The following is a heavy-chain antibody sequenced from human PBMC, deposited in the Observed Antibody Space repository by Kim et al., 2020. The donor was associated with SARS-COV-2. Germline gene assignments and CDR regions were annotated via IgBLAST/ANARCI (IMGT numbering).Heavy chain of an antibody. V-gene: IGHV3-21*01. CDR1: GFTFSSYS. Sequence: GGSLRLSCAASGFTFSSYSMNWVRQAPGKGLEWVSSISSSSSYIYYADSVKGRFTISRDNAKNSLYLQMNSLRAEDTAVYYCAREGAWDQLPFYWGQGTLVTVSS. CDR2: ISSSSSYI. J-gene: IGHJ4*02. D-gene: IGHD2-2*01. CDR3: AREGAWDQLPFY.